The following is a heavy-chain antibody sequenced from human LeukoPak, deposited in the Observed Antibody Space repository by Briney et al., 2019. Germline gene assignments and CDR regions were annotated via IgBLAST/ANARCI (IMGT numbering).Heavy chain of an antibody. CDR3: ARVGSAAPVTSSGHTIDY. D-gene: IGHD3-22*01. Sequence: GGSLRLSCAVSGFSLYTYSMNWVRQAPGKGLELVSTITSTSTYIYYAESVKGRFTISRDNAKNSLYLQMNSLRVEDTAVYYCARVGSAAPVTSSGHTIDYWGQGTLVIVSS. CDR1: GFSLYTYS. J-gene: IGHJ4*02. V-gene: IGHV3-21*01. CDR2: ITSTSTYI.